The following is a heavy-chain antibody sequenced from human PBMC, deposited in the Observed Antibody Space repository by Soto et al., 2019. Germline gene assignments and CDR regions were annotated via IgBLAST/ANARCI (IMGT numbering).Heavy chain of an antibody. CDR3: ARRTALTGDPGYYYYGMDV. CDR2: IWYDGSNK. V-gene: IGHV3-33*01. CDR1: GFTFSSYG. J-gene: IGHJ6*02. Sequence: GESLKISCAASGFTFSSYGMHWVRQAPGKGLEWVAVIWYDGSNKYYADSVKGRFTISRDNSKNTLYLQMNSLRAEDTAVYYCARRTALTGDPGYYYYGMDVWGQGTTVTVSS. D-gene: IGHD7-27*01.